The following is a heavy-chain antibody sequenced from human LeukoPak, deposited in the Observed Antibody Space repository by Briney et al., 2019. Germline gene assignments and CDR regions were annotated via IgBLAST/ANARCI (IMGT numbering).Heavy chain of an antibody. CDR1: GFTFDDYA. Sequence: GGSLRLSWAASGFTFDDYAMHWVRQAPGKGLEWVSGISWNSGSIGYADSVKGRFTISRDNAKNSLYLQMNSLRAEDTALYYCAKSWSIAVAGPFDYWGQGTLVTVSS. D-gene: IGHD6-19*01. CDR3: AKSWSIAVAGPFDY. CDR2: ISWNSGSI. J-gene: IGHJ4*02. V-gene: IGHV3-9*01.